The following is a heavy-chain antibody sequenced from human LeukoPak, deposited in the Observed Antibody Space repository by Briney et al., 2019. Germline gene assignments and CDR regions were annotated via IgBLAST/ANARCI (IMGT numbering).Heavy chain of an antibody. CDR1: GGSINSYGYY. V-gene: IGHV4-39*01. D-gene: IGHD1-26*01. J-gene: IGHJ4*02. CDR2: IFYSGST. CDR3: ARQGEGATDF. Sequence: SETLSLTCSVSGGSINSYGYYWAWIRQPPGKRPEWIGSIFYSGSTHYNPSLQSRITISADTSKGQFSLKLSSVTAADTAVYYCARQGEGATDFWGQGSLVTVSS.